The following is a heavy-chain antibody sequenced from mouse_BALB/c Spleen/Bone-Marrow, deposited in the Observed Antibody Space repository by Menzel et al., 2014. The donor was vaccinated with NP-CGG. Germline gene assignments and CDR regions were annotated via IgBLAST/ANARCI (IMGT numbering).Heavy chain of an antibody. J-gene: IGHJ2*01. V-gene: IGHV3-8*02. CDR1: GYSFTSCY. Sequence: EVQGVESGPSLVKPSPTLYLSCSVTGYSFTSCYWNWIRKFPGNGLEYMGYISYSGSIYYNPSLKSRISIARDTSKNQYYLQLNSVTTEDTATYYCATYDGYYFDYWGQGTTLTVSA. CDR2: ISYSGSI. D-gene: IGHD2-3*01. CDR3: ATYDGYYFDY.